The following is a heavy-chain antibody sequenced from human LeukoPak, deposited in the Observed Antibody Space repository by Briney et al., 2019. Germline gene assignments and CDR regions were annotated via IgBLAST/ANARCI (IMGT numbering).Heavy chain of an antibody. Sequence: KASETLSLTCAVYGGSFSGYYWSWIRQPPGKGLEWIGEINHSGSTYYNPSLKSRVTISVDTSKNQFSLKLSSVTAADTAVYYCARGYSYGPNDAFDIWGQGTMVTISS. CDR3: ARGYSYGPNDAFDI. D-gene: IGHD5-18*01. CDR1: GGSFSGYY. V-gene: IGHV4-34*01. J-gene: IGHJ3*02. CDR2: INHSGST.